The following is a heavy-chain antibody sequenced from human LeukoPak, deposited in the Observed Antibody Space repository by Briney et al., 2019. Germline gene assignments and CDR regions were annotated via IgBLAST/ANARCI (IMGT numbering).Heavy chain of an antibody. CDR3: ARVGVVVTAIGFDY. V-gene: IGHV4-4*02. Sequence: SETLSLTCAVSGGSISSSNWWSWVRQPPGKGLEWIGEIYHSGSTNYNPSLKSRVTISVDKSKNQFSLKLSSVTAADTAVYYCARVGVVVTAIGFDYWGQGTLVTVSS. D-gene: IGHD2-21*02. J-gene: IGHJ4*02. CDR2: IYHSGST. CDR1: GGSISSSNW.